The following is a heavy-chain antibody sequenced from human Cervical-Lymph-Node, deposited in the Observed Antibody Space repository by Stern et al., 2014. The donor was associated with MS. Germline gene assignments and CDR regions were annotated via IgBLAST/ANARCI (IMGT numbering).Heavy chain of an antibody. Sequence: VQLVQSGTEVKKPGASVKLSCKASGYTFANYGFSWVRQAPGQGLEWMGWISVYNGDTSYAQKFQDRVTMTTDTSTSTAYMELRSLRSDDTAVYYCAREAPNCSGGTCYPRIDYWGQGTLVTVSS. CDR1: GYTFANYG. D-gene: IGHD2-15*01. V-gene: IGHV1-18*01. CDR3: AREAPNCSGGTCYPRIDY. CDR2: ISVYNGDT. J-gene: IGHJ4*02.